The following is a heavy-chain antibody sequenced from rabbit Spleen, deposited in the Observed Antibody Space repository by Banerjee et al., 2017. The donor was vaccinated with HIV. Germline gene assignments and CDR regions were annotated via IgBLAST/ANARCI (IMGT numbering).Heavy chain of an antibody. CDR1: GFSFSSSYY. V-gene: IGHV1S40*01. CDR3: ARDTGTSFSTYGMDL. D-gene: IGHD8-1*01. Sequence: QSLEESGGGLVQPEGSLTLTCTASGFSFSSSYYMCCVRQAPGKGLEWNACIATGSSGFTYYASWAKGRFTCSKASSTTVTLQMTSLTAADTATYFCARDTGTSFSTYGMDLWGPGTLVTVS. CDR2: IATGSSGFT. J-gene: IGHJ6*01.